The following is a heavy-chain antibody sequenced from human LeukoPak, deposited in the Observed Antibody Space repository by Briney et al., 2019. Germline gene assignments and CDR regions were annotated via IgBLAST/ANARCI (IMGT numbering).Heavy chain of an antibody. J-gene: IGHJ4*02. CDR2: INTNTGNP. CDR3: ARLPSGSRAVYYFDY. V-gene: IGHV7-4-1*01. D-gene: IGHD1-26*01. CDR1: GYTFTTYA. Sequence: ASVKVSCKASGYTFTTYAMNWVRQAPGQGLEWMGWINTNTGNPTYVQGFTGRFVFSLDTSVSTAYLQISSLRPEDTAVYYCARLPSGSRAVYYFDYWGQGTLVTVSS.